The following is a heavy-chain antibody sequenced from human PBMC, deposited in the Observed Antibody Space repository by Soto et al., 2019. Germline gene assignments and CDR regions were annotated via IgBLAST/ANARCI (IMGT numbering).Heavy chain of an antibody. Sequence: PSETLSLTCTVSGGSISSGGYYWSWISQHPGKGLEWIGYIYYSGSTYYNPSLKSRVTISVDTSKNQFSLKLSSVTAADTAVYYCARDHYYGSGSYFSYYYGMDVWGQGTTVTVSS. CDR2: IYYSGST. CDR1: GGSISSGGYY. D-gene: IGHD3-10*01. J-gene: IGHJ6*02. CDR3: ARDHYYGSGSYFSYYYGMDV. V-gene: IGHV4-31*03.